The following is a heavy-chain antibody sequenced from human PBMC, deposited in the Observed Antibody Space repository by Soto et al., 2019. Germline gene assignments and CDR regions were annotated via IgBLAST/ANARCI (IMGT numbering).Heavy chain of an antibody. J-gene: IGHJ6*02. D-gene: IGHD4-17*01. CDR1: GYSFTSYW. CDR2: IYPGDSDT. Sequence: GESLKISCKGYGYSFTSYWIGWVRQMPGKGLEWMGIIYPGDSDTRYSPSFQGQVTISADKSISTAYLQWSSLKASDTAMYYCARRNPRRSTVTTSGMDVWGQGTTVTVSS. V-gene: IGHV5-51*01. CDR3: ARRNPRRSTVTTSGMDV.